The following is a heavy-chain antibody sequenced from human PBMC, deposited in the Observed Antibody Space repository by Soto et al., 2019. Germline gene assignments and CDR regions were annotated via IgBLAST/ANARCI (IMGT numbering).Heavy chain of an antibody. CDR1: GFTFSSYA. CDR3: AKVGGTSHPPIPVDY. Sequence: EVQLLESGGGLVQPGGSLRLSCAASGFTFSSYAMNWLRQAPGKGLEWVSTISGSGGSTYYAHTSTYCADSVKGRFTISRDNSKNTLYLQMNSLRAEDTAVYYCAKVGGTSHPPIPVDYWGQGTLVTVSS. V-gene: IGHV3-23*01. CDR2: ISGSGGST. D-gene: IGHD2-2*02. J-gene: IGHJ4*02.